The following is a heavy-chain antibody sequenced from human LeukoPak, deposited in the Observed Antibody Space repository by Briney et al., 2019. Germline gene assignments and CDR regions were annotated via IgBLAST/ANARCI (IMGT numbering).Heavy chain of an antibody. D-gene: IGHD3-3*01. CDR3: ARGEYDFWSGYDFYDFDY. V-gene: IGHV1-2*02. CDR1: GYTFTGYY. CDR2: FNPNSGGT. J-gene: IGHJ4*02. Sequence: ASVKVSCKASGYTFTGYYMPWVRQAPGQAREWLGWFNPNSGGTDSAQKSQGRVTMPRDTSLGTAYSDLSRLRCDATAVSSCARGEYDFWSGYDFYDFDYWRQGRLLT.